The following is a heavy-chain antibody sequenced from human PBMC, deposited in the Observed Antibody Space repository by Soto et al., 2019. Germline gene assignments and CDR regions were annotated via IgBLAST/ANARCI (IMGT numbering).Heavy chain of an antibody. J-gene: IGHJ6*02. V-gene: IGHV1-46*01. CDR1: GYTFTSYY. D-gene: IGHD2-2*01. CDR2: INPSGTTT. Sequence: QVQLVQSGAEVKKPGASGKVSCKAYGYTFTSYYMHWVRQAPGQGLEWMGIINPSGTTTDYAPKFQGRVTVTRDTSTSTYYLELSSLRSEDTVVYYCARTLIASHYHSGMDVWGQGTTVTVSS. CDR3: ARTLIASHYHSGMDV.